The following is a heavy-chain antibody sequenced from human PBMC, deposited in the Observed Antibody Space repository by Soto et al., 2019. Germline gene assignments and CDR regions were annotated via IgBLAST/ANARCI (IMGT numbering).Heavy chain of an antibody. CDR2: INQDGSKK. J-gene: IGHJ4*02. CDR3: ARAVAAADSL. V-gene: IGHV3-7*01. D-gene: IGHD6-13*01. CDR1: GFTFTNHW. Sequence: EVQLVESGGGLVQPGGSLRLSCADSGFTFTNHWMHWVRQAPGKGLEWVANINQDGSKKYYVDSVKGRFTISRDNAKSSLYLEMNSLRAEDTAVYYCARAVAAADSLWGQGTLVTVSS.